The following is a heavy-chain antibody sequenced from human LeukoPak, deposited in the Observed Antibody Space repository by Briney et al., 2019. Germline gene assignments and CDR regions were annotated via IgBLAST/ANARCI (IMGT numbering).Heavy chain of an antibody. D-gene: IGHD3-10*01. CDR3: AKRGVVIRVILVGFHKEAYYFDS. CDR2: ISGSGGST. Sequence: GGSLRLSCAVSGITLSNYGMSWVRQAPGKGLEWVAGISGSGGSTNYADSVKGRLTVSRDNRKNTLNLQMNSLRTEGTAVYFCAKRGVVIRVILVGFHKEAYYFDSWGQGALVTVSS. CDR1: GITLSNYG. V-gene: IGHV3-23*01. J-gene: IGHJ4*02.